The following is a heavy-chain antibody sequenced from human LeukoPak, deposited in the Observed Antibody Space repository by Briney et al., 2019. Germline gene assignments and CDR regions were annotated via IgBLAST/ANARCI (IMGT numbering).Heavy chain of an antibody. CDR2: IYYSGST. V-gene: IGHV4-39*01. Sequence: KASGTLSLTCPVSGGSISSSSYSWGWIRQPPGKGLEWIGSIYYSGSTYYNPSLKSRVTISVDTSKNQFSLKLSSVTAADTAVYYCARQISWYYAFDIWGQGTMVTVSS. CDR3: ARQISWYYAFDI. D-gene: IGHD6-13*01. CDR1: GGSISSSSYS. J-gene: IGHJ3*02.